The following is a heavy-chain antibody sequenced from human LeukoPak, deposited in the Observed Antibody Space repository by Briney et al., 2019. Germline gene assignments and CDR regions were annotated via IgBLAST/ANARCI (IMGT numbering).Heavy chain of an antibody. D-gene: IGHD4-17*01. CDR1: GYSFTSYG. Sequence: RASVKVSCKASGYSFTSYGLNWVRQAPGQGLEWMGWININTGNPTYAQGFTGRFVFSLDTSVSTAYLQISSLKAEDTAVYYCARGSIGLMTTMTDWGQGTLVTVSS. J-gene: IGHJ4*02. CDR3: ARGSIGLMTTMTD. CDR2: ININTGNP. V-gene: IGHV7-4-1*02.